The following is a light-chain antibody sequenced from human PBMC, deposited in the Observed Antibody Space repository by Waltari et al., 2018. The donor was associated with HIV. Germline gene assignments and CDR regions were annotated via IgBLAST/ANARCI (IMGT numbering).Light chain of an antibody. V-gene: IGLV2-8*01. CDR2: EVP. Sequence: QSALTQPPSASGSLGQSVTISCTGSSSDIGAYDFVSWFQQPPHSAPKLLLYEVPRRPSTVSDRFSGSRSGNTAFLTVAGLQPDDEATYFCSSYGDSLRVLFGGGTNVTVL. CDR1: SSDIGAYDF. J-gene: IGLJ3*02. CDR3: SSYGDSLRVL.